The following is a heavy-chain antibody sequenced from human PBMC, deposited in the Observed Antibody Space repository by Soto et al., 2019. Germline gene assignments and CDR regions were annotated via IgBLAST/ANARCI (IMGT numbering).Heavy chain of an antibody. D-gene: IGHD1-26*01. CDR2: INAANDNT. V-gene: IGHV1-3*01. Sequence: GASVKVSCKASGGTFSSYTISWVRQAPGQRLEWMGWINAANDNTKYSQKFQGRVTITRDTSASTGYMELSSLRFEDTAVYYCARVGGELDWLDPWGQGTLVTVSS. J-gene: IGHJ5*02. CDR3: ARVGGELDWLDP. CDR1: GGTFSSYT.